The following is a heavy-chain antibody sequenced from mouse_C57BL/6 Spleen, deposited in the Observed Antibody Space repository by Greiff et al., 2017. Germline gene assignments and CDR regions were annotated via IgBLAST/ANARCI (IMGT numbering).Heavy chain of an antibody. CDR1: GYTFTSCG. CDR2: IYPRSGNT. D-gene: IGHD1-1*01. V-gene: IGHV1-81*01. Sequence: VQLQQSGAELARPGASVKLSCKASGYTFTSCGISWVKQRTGQGLEWIGEIYPRSGNTYYNEKFKGKATLTADKSSSTAYMELSSLTSEDSAVYFCARGYGSDYAMDYWGQGTTVTVAS. CDR3: ARGYGSDYAMDY. J-gene: IGHJ4*01.